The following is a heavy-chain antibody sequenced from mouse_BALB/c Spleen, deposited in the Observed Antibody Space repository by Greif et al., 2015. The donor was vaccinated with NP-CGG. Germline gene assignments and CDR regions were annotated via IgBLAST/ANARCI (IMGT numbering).Heavy chain of an antibody. D-gene: IGHD2-1*01. J-gene: IGHJ2*01. Sequence: LQQSGSELVRPGASVKLSCKASGYTFTSYWMHWVKQRHGQGLEWIGNIYPGSGSTNYDEKFKSKATLTVDTSSSTAYMHLSSLTSEDSAVYYCTRGYGNYKGNYFDYWGQGTTLTVSS. V-gene: IGHV1S22*01. CDR3: TRGYGNYKGNYFDY. CDR2: IYPGSGST. CDR1: GYTFTSYW.